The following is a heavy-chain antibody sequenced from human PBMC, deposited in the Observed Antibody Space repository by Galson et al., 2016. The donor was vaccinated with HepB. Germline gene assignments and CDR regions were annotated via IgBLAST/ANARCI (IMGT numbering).Heavy chain of an antibody. CDR1: GFTFNDYA. D-gene: IGHD4-17*01. V-gene: IGHV3-9*01. Sequence: SLRLSCAASGFTFNDYAMHWVRQAPGKGLEWVSGISWNSGSIGYADSVKGRFTISRDNAKNSLYLQMNSLRTEDSAVYFCARDGHGDYEYYYGMDVWGQGTTVTVSS. J-gene: IGHJ6*02. CDR3: ARDGHGDYEYYYGMDV. CDR2: ISWNSGSI.